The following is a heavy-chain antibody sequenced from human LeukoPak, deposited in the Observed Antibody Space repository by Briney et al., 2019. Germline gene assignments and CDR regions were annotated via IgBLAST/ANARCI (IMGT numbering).Heavy chain of an antibody. V-gene: IGHV3-23*01. CDR3: AKDLYYYGSGSSPLDY. D-gene: IGHD3-10*01. CDR1: GFTFSHYA. Sequence: GGSLRLSCAASGFTFSHYAMSWVRQAPGKGLEWVSGISGSGGSTYYADSVKGRFTISRDNSKNTLYLQMNSLRAEDTAVYYCAKDLYYYGSGSSPLDYWGQGTLVTVSS. J-gene: IGHJ4*02. CDR2: ISGSGGST.